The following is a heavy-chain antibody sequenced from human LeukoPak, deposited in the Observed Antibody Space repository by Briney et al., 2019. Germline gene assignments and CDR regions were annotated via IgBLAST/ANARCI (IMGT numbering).Heavy chain of an antibody. Sequence: TSETLSLTCTVSGGSISSYYWSWIRQPAGKGLEWIGRIYTSGSTNYNPSLKSRVTMSVDTSKNHFSLKLSSATAADTAMYYCTRDLRYISSSNYYYYYMDVWGKGTTVTVSS. D-gene: IGHD6-6*01. CDR3: TRDLRYISSSNYYYYYMDV. CDR2: IYTSGST. V-gene: IGHV4-4*07. CDR1: GGSISSYY. J-gene: IGHJ6*03.